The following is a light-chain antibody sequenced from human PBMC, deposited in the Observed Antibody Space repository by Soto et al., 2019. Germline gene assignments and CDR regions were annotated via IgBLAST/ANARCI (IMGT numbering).Light chain of an antibody. Sequence: EVGLTQSACTLSLSPGERATLSWWASQSVSSSYLAWYQQKPGQAPRLLIYGASSRATGIPDRFSGSGYGTDFNLTISRLEPEDFAVYYCQQYGSSPLTFGGGTKVDIK. J-gene: IGKJ4*01. CDR1: QSVSSSY. CDR3: QQYGSSPLT. CDR2: GAS. V-gene: IGKV3-20*01.